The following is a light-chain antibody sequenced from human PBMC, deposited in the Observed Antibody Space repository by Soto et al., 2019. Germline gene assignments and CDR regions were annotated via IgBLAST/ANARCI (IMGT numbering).Light chain of an antibody. Sequence: QSVLTQTASVSGSPGQSITISCSGTSSDVGDYNYVSWYQQHPGKAPKLLIYEVSNRPSGVSNRFSGSKSGNTASLTISGLQHEEEADSSCSSYSTRNSYVFGTGTKVTV. CDR1: SSDVGDYNY. CDR3: SSYSTRNSYV. CDR2: EVS. V-gene: IGLV2-14*01. J-gene: IGLJ1*01.